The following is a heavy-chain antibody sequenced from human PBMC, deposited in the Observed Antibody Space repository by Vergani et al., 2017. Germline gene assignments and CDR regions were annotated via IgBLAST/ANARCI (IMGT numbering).Heavy chain of an antibody. V-gene: IGHV3-43D*04. Sequence: EVQLVESGGVVVQPGGSLRLSCAASGFTFDDYAMHWVRQAPGKGLEWVSLISWDGGSTYYADSVKSRFTISRDISKNSLYLQMNSLRAEDTALYYCAKDRKLRYFDWLSLPGMYFDYWGQGTLVTVSS. D-gene: IGHD3-9*01. CDR3: AKDRKLRYFDWLSLPGMYFDY. J-gene: IGHJ4*02. CDR2: ISWDGGST. CDR1: GFTFDDYA.